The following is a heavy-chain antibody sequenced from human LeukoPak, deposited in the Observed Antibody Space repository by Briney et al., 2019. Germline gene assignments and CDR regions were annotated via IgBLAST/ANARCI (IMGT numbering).Heavy chain of an antibody. CDR3: ARDQLAYSGYDTLFDY. CDR1: GFIFSTYG. V-gene: IGHV3-30*03. CDR2: VSSDESNK. D-gene: IGHD5-12*01. J-gene: IGHJ4*02. Sequence: GSSLRLSCAASGFIFSTYGMHWVRQAPGKGLEWVAGVSSDESNKFYANSVKGRFTISRDISKNTLYLQLNSLRPDDTAVYYCARDQLAYSGYDTLFDYWGQGTLVTVSS.